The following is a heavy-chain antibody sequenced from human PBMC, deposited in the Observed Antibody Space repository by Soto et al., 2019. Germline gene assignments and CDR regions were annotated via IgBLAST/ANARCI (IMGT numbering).Heavy chain of an antibody. CDR3: ARVRFSVPAGGMDV. J-gene: IGHJ6*02. D-gene: IGHD2-2*01. CDR2: ISSSGST. CDR1: GFTFSSYV. V-gene: IGHV3-48*01. Sequence: AGSLRLSCAASGFTFSSYVMNWVLQAQGKGLEWVSYISSSGSTYYADSVKGRFTISRDNSKNTLYLQMNSLRAEDTAVYYCARVRFSVPAGGMDVWGQGTTVTVSS.